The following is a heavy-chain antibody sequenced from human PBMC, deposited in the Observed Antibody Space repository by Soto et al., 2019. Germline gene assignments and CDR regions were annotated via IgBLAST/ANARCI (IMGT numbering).Heavy chain of an antibody. Sequence: QVQLVESGGGVVQPGRSLRLSCAASGFTFRSYAMDWVRQAPGKGLEWVAVISYDGTNKYYADSVKGRFTISRDNSKYTLSLQMNSLRPEDTAVYYCARGDSNSWSDYWGQGTLVTVSS. D-gene: IGHD6-13*01. J-gene: IGHJ4*02. CDR1: GFTFRSYA. CDR3: ARGDSNSWSDY. V-gene: IGHV3-30*01. CDR2: ISYDGTNK.